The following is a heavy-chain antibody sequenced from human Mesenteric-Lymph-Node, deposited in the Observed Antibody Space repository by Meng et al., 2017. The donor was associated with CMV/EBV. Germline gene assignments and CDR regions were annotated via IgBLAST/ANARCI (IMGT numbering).Heavy chain of an antibody. J-gene: IGHJ6*02. V-gene: IGHV1-18*01. D-gene: IGHD3-22*01. CDR2: VSAYNGNT. Sequence: ASVKVSCKTSGYRFTSYGFSWVRQAPGQGLEWMGWVSAYNGNTNYAQKFQGRVTMTTDTSTSTAYMDLRNLRSDDTAVYYCARDNYYDSSGHHSAYYYGMDVWGQGTTVTVSS. CDR3: ARDNYYDSSGHHSAYYYGMDV. CDR1: GYRFTSYG.